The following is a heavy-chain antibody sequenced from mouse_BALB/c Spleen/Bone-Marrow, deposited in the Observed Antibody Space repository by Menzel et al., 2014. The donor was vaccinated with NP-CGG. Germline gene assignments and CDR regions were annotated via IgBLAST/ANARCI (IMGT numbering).Heavy chain of an antibody. CDR2: NNPSNGRT. CDR3: ARDEGAGWFAY. Sequence: QVQLQQSGAELVKPGASVKLSCKASGYTFTSYWIHWVKQRPGQGLEWIGENNPSNGRTNYNEKFKSKATLTVDKSSTAAYMQGSGLACEGSAVYCCARDEGAGWFAYWGEGSLVTVSA. V-gene: IGHV1S81*02. J-gene: IGHJ3*01. CDR1: GYTFTSYW.